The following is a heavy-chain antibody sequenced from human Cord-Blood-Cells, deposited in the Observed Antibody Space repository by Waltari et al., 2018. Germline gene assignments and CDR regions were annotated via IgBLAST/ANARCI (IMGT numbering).Heavy chain of an antibody. Sequence: QVQLVESGGGVVQPGRSLRLSCAASGFTFSSYAMHWVRQAPGKGLEWVAVISDDGNKKYYADSVKGRFTISRDNSKTTLYLQMNSLRAEDTAVYYCAGDPRRHDWLLYYFDYWGQGTLVTVSS. J-gene: IGHJ4*02. CDR3: AGDPRRHDWLLYYFDY. D-gene: IGHD3-9*01. CDR2: ISDDGNKK. CDR1: GFTFSSYA. V-gene: IGHV3-30*04.